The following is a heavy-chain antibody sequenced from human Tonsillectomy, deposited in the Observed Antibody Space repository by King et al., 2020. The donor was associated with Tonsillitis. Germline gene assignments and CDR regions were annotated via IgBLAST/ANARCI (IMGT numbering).Heavy chain of an antibody. D-gene: IGHD4-23*01. V-gene: IGHV1-2*02. CDR1: GYTFTGYN. Sequence: VQLVESGAEVKKPGASVKVSCEASGYTFTGYNVHWVRQAPGRGLEWMGYINPNSGGTDYPQTFQGRVIMTTATSISTAYMEMNSLTTDDTAVYYCARGYGGNPPAFEYWGQGTLVTVSS. CDR3: ARGYGGNPPAFEY. CDR2: INPNSGGT. J-gene: IGHJ4*02.